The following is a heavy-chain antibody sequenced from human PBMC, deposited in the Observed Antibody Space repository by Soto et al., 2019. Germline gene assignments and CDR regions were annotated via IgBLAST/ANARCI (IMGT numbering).Heavy chain of an antibody. D-gene: IGHD2-15*01. CDR1: GFTFRSYA. Sequence: GGSLRLSCAASGFTFRSYALSWVRQAPGKGLEWVSVISASGGTSYYADSVKGRFSISRDNAKNTLYLQMNSLRVEDTAVYYCAKEAHGSSEYYFDYWGQGTLVTSPQ. CDR2: ISASGGTS. CDR3: AKEAHGSSEYYFDY. J-gene: IGHJ4*02. V-gene: IGHV3-23*01.